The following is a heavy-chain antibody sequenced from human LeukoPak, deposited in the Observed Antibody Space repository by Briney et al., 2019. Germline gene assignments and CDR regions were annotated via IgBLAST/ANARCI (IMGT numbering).Heavy chain of an antibody. Sequence: GRSLRLSCAASGFTFDDYATHWVRQAPGKGLEWVSGISWNSGSIGYADSVKGRFTISRDNAKNSLYLQMNSLRAEDTALYYCAKDMGPTDDPDAFDIWGQGTMVTVSS. J-gene: IGHJ3*02. V-gene: IGHV3-9*01. CDR3: AKDMGPTDDPDAFDI. CDR2: ISWNSGSI. D-gene: IGHD3-16*01. CDR1: GFTFDDYA.